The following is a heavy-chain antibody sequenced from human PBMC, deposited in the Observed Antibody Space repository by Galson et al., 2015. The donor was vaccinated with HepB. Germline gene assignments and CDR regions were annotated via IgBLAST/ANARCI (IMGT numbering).Heavy chain of an antibody. V-gene: IGHV3-66*01. D-gene: IGHD4-11*01. CDR2: LYTDVTP. CDR3: ARTLTSGVFDY. CDR1: GFIVSSNY. J-gene: IGHJ4*02. Sequence: SLRLSCAASGFIVSSNYMSWVRQAPGKGLEWVAVLYTDVTPYYADSVKGRFTISRSDSNNTVFLQMNSLGADDTAVYYCARTLTSGVFDYWGQGTLVTVSS.